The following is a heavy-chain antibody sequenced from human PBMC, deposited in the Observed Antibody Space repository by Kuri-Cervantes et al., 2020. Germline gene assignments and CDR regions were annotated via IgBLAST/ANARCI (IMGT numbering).Heavy chain of an antibody. J-gene: IGHJ6*02. CDR1: GFTFSSHS. V-gene: IGHV3-48*02. CDR3: ASMALQSFPYYSFGLDV. CDR2: ISSSSSTI. Sequence: GGSLRLSCAASGFTFSSHSMNWVRQAPGKRLEWVSYISSSSSTIYYADSVKGRFTISRDNAKNSLYLQTNSLRDEDTAIYYCASMALQSFPYYSFGLDVWGQGTTVTVSS. D-gene: IGHD2-15*01.